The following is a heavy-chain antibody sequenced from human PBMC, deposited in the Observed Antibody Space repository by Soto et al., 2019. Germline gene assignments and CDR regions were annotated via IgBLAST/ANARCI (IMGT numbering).Heavy chain of an antibody. Sequence: SETLSLTCAVYGGSFSGYYWSWIRQPPGKGLEWIGEINHSGSTNYNPSLKSRVTISVDTSKNQFSLKLSSVAAADTAVYYCARGRVNWFDPWGQGTLVTVSS. CDR3: ARGRVNWFDP. J-gene: IGHJ5*02. CDR1: GGSFSGYY. V-gene: IGHV4-34*01. CDR2: INHSGST. D-gene: IGHD6-6*01.